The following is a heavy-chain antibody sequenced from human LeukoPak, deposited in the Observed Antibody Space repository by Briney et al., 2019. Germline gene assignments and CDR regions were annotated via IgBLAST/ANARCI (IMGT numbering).Heavy chain of an antibody. D-gene: IGHD3-22*01. V-gene: IGHV4-61*02. Sequence: SETLSLTCTVSGGSISSGSYYWSWIRQPAGTGLEWIGRIYTSGSTNYNPSLKSRVTISVDTSKNQFSLKLSSVTAAVTAVYYCASTTYYYDSSGYYYRDYWGQGTLVTVSS. CDR2: IYTSGST. J-gene: IGHJ4*02. CDR1: GGSISSGSYY. CDR3: ASTTYYYDSSGYYYRDY.